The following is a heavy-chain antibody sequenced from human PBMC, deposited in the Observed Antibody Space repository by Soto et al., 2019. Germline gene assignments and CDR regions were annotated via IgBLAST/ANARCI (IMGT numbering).Heavy chain of an antibody. Sequence: SETLSLTCAVSGASIGTNNRWSGVRQPPGKGLEWIGEVYHSGTTNCNPSLKSRVTISIDKSKNQFSLTLTSMTAADTALYYCAVPGRGDFDYWSQGTLVTVSS. CDR2: VYHSGTT. CDR1: GASIGTNNR. J-gene: IGHJ4*02. V-gene: IGHV4-4*02. CDR3: AVPGRGDFDY. D-gene: IGHD5-12*01.